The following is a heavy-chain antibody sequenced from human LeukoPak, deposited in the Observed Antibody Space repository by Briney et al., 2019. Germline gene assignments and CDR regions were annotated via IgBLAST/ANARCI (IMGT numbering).Heavy chain of an antibody. CDR2: ITDSRISI. J-gene: IGHJ4*02. D-gene: IGHD1-1*01. V-gene: IGHV3-21*01. CDR3: AREQPGTMDFDY. CDR1: GFTFSTFN. Sequence: GGSLRLSCAASGFTFSTFNMRWVRQAPGKGLEWVSSITDSRISIYYADSVKGRFTISRDNAKNSLYLQMNSLRVEDTAVYYCAREQPGTMDFDYWGQGTLVTVSS.